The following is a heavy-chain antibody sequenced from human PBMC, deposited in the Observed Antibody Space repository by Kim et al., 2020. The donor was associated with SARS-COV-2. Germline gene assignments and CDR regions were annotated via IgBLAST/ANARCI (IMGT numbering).Heavy chain of an antibody. CDR1: AYNFASYW. V-gene: IGHV5-10-1*01. CDR3: ASGADYDS. Sequence: GASLQISCKSSAYNFASYWITWVRQMPGKGLEWMGRIDPRDSYITYSPSFQGHVTISADKSINTAYLQWSSVRASDTAMYYCASGADYDSWGQGTLVTVSP. D-gene: IGHD3-22*01. J-gene: IGHJ4*02. CDR2: IDPRDSYI.